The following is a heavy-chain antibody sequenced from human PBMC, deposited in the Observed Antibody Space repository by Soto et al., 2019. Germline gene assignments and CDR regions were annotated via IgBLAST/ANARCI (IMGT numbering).Heavy chain of an antibody. D-gene: IGHD3-10*01. V-gene: IGHV5-10-1*01. CDR1: GYSFTSYW. CDR2: IDPSDSYT. J-gene: IGHJ4*02. CDR3: ARLVRGVIITEGLD. Sequence: EVQLVQSGAEVKKPGESLRISCKGSGYSFTSYWISWVRQMPVKGLEWMGRIDPSDSYTNYSPSFQGHVTISADKSISTAYRQWRSLKATDTAMYYCARLVRGVIITEGLDWGEGTLVAVSS.